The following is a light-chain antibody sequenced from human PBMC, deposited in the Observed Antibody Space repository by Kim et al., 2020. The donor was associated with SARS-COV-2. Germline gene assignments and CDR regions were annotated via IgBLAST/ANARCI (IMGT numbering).Light chain of an antibody. CDR3: QQRSNPDP. Sequence: EIVLTQSPATLSLSPGERATLSCRASQSVSSYLAWYQQKPGQAPRLLIYDASNRATGIPARFSGSGSGTDFTLTISSLEPEDFAVYYCQQRSNPDPFGQGTRLEIK. CDR1: QSVSSY. J-gene: IGKJ5*01. V-gene: IGKV3-11*01. CDR2: DAS.